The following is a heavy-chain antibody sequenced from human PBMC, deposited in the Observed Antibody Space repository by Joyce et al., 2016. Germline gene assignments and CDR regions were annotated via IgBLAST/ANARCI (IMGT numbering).Heavy chain of an antibody. Sequence: EVKLVESGGGLVKPGGSLRLSCVASGFTFSSHSMNWVRQAPGKGLELVSSISSSSNYIYYADSLKGRFTISRDNAKKSLYLLMTSLRADDTAVYYCARELVDLHVIRDAFDIWGQGTMVTVSS. D-gene: IGHD2/OR15-2a*01. CDR3: ARELVDLHVIRDAFDI. CDR2: ISSSSNYI. V-gene: IGHV3-21*01. J-gene: IGHJ3*02. CDR1: GFTFSSHS.